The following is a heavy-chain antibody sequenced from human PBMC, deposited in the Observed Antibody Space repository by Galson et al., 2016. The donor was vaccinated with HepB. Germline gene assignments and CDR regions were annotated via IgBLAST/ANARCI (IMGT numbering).Heavy chain of an antibody. D-gene: IGHD2-15*01. CDR1: GGSLSTRNW. V-gene: IGHV4-4*02. Sequence: SETLSLTCAVSGGSLSTRNWWSWIRQTPGKGLEWIGEIYHTGTTNYNPSLKSRINMSLDKSKNQFSLKLNSVTAADTAVYYCASLGYCSGGDCYSVDWGQGTMVTVSS. J-gene: IGHJ4*02. CDR2: IYHTGTT. CDR3: ASLGYCSGGDCYSVD.